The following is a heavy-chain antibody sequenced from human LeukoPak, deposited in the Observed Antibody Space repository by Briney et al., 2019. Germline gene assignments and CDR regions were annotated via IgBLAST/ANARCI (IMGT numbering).Heavy chain of an antibody. J-gene: IGHJ4*02. CDR2: ISNDGSNK. D-gene: IGHD5-12*01. Sequence: PGGSLRLSCAVSGFTLRSYGMHWVRQAPGKRLEWVAVISNDGSNKYYADSVKGRFTISRDNSKNTLYLQMNSLRAEDTAVYYCAKDRSGYDSEFDYWGQGTLVTVSS. CDR3: AKDRSGYDSEFDY. V-gene: IGHV3-30*18. CDR1: GFTLRSYG.